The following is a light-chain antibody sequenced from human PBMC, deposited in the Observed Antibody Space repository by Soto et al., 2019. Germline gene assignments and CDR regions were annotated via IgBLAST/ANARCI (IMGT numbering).Light chain of an antibody. J-gene: IGKJ1*01. CDR2: DAS. CDR1: QSIRRW. CDR3: QQYNSYSPAT. Sequence: DIQMTQSPSMLSASVGDSVTIACRASQSIRRWLAWYQQKPGKAPKLLIFDASTLESGVPSRFSGRGSETEFTLTISSLQPDDVATYYCQQYNSYSPATFGQGTKVEI. V-gene: IGKV1-5*01.